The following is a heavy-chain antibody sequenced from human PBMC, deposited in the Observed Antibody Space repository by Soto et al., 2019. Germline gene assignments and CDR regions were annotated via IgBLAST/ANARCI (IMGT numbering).Heavy chain of an antibody. D-gene: IGHD4-17*01. CDR3: ARAVRRSYFDY. CDR1: GFTVSSSY. J-gene: IGHJ4*02. CDR2: IYSGGST. Sequence: ESLKSSCTASGFTVSSSYMSWVRQAAGKGLEWVSVIYSGGSTYYADSVKGRFTISRDNSKNTLYLQMNSLRAEDTAVYYCARAVRRSYFDYWGQGTLVTVSS. V-gene: IGHV3-53*01.